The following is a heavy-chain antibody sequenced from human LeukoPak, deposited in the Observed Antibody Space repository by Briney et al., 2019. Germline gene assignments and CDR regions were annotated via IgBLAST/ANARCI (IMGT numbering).Heavy chain of an antibody. CDR3: ARARRSGGITLIRGVKDRGWFDS. J-gene: IGHJ5*01. D-gene: IGHD3-10*01. CDR2: IRKKVNSYTT. Sequence: GGSLSLSCVPSVFTLSVHYMDWVRDAPRKGLEWVGRIRKKVNSYTTEYAATVKGRLTTSRDNSKNTLYLQMSSLRAEDTAVHYCARARRSGGITLIRGVKDRGWFDSWGQGNLVTVSS. CDR1: VFTLSVHY. V-gene: IGHV3-72*01.